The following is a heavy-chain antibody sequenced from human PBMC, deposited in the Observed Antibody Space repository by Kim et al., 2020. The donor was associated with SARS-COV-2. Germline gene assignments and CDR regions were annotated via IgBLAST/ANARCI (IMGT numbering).Heavy chain of an antibody. CDR3: AREEVVVAARVY. J-gene: IGHJ4*02. D-gene: IGHD2-15*01. Sequence: GGSLRLSCAASGFTFSSYSMNWVRQAPGKGLEWVSSISSSSSYIYYADSVKGRFTISRDNAKNSLYLQMNSLRAEDTAVYYCAREEVVVAARVYWGQGTLVTVSS. V-gene: IGHV3-21*01. CDR2: ISSSSSYI. CDR1: GFTFSSYS.